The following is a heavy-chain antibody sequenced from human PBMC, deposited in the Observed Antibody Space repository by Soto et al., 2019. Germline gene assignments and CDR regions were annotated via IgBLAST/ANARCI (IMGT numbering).Heavy chain of an antibody. Sequence: SETLSLTCTVSGGSLSGHYWSWIRQPPGKGLEWIGYTYYSGTTNYNPSLRSRVTISVDTSKNQFSLKLTSVTAADTAVYYCAREMLLTEGEAALDIWGQGTLVTVSS. CDR3: AREMLLTEGEAALDI. J-gene: IGHJ3*02. CDR2: TYYSGTT. CDR1: GGSLSGHY. V-gene: IGHV4-59*11. D-gene: IGHD2-15*01.